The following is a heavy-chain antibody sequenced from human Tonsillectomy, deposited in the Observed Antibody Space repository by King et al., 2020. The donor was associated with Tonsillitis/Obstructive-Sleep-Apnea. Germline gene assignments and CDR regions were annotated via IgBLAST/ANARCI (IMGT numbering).Heavy chain of an antibody. CDR1: GFTFSSYA. CDR2: ISYDVSHK. J-gene: IGHJ5*02. V-gene: IGHV3-30*01. Sequence: VQLVESGGGVVQPGRSLRLSCAASGFTFSSYAMHWVRQAPGKGPERVAIISYDVSHKYYADSVRGRFTISRDDSENTVYLQMDSLSAEDTAVYYCARAGYCSATTSCYNWFDPWGQGTLVTVSS. CDR3: ARAGYCSATTSCYNWFDP. D-gene: IGHD2-2*02.